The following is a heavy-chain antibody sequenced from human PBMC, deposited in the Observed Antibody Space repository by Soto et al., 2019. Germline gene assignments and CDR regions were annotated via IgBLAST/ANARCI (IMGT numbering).Heavy chain of an antibody. V-gene: IGHV3-23*01. J-gene: IGHJ4*02. CDR2: ITSNGDST. Sequence: GGSLRLSCAAFGFDFNKYAMTWVRQAPGKGLQWVSSITSNGDSTYYADSVKGRFTTSRDNSKNTLYLQMNSLRADDTAVFYCAKDSPSYTTSPFYFDSWGQGTLVTVSS. CDR1: GFDFNKYA. CDR3: AKDSPSYTTSPFYFDS. D-gene: IGHD2-2*02.